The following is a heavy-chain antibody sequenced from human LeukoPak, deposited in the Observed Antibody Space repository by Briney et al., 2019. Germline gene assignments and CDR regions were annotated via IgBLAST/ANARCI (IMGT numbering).Heavy chain of an antibody. J-gene: IGHJ4*02. Sequence: PGGALRLSCAASVFTFSDDVMNWGRQAPGEGLGWGSGISGSGGNTYYADSVKGRFTISRDNSKNTLYLQMNSLRAEDTAVYYCAKDSSGWPPLEFDYWGQGTLVTVSS. CDR3: AKDSSGWPPLEFDY. V-gene: IGHV3-23*01. D-gene: IGHD6-19*01. CDR2: ISGSGGNT. CDR1: VFTFSDDV.